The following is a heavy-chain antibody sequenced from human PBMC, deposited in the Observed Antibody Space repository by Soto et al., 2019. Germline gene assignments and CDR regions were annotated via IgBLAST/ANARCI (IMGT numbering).Heavy chain of an antibody. CDR3: ARDQLELPSYYYYGMDV. J-gene: IGHJ6*02. D-gene: IGHD1-7*01. CDR2: INPNSGGT. V-gene: IGHV1-2*02. CDR1: GGTFTGYY. Sequence: ASVKVSCKASGGTFTGYYMHWVRQAPGQGLEWMGWINPNSGGTNYAQKSQGRVTMTRDTSISTACMELSRLRSDDTAVYYCARDQLELPSYYYYGMDVWGQGTTVTVSS.